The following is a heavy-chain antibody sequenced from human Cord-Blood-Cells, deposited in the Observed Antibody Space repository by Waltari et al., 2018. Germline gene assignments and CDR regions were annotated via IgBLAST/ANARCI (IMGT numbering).Heavy chain of an antibody. Sequence: QVQLVESGGGGVEPGRSLRRSCAASGVTFSSNGMHGVRQAPSKGVEWVAVISYDGSNKYYADSVKGRFTISRDNSKNTLYLQMNSLRAEDTAVYYCAKGQGIDYWGQGTLVTVSS. V-gene: IGHV3-30*18. CDR2: ISYDGSNK. CDR1: GVTFSSNG. J-gene: IGHJ4*02. CDR3: AKGQGIDY. D-gene: IGHD3-10*01.